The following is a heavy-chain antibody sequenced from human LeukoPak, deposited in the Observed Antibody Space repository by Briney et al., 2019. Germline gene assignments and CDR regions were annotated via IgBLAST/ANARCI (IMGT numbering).Heavy chain of an antibody. CDR1: GFTFSSYW. D-gene: IGHD3-9*01. CDR2: IKQDGSEK. V-gene: IGHV3-7*03. Sequence: GGSLRLSCAASGFTFSSYWMSWVRQAPGKGLEWVANIKQDGSEKYYVDSVKGRFTISRDNAKNSLYLQMNSLRAEDTAVYYCARVGVYHDILTGYRLDAFDIWGQGTMVTVSS. J-gene: IGHJ3*02. CDR3: ARVGVYHDILTGYRLDAFDI.